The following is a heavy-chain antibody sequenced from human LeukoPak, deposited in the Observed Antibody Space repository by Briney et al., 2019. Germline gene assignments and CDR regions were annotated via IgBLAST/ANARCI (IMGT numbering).Heavy chain of an antibody. CDR3: AKDLIPTYGSGSYSVY. V-gene: IGHV3-21*05. CDR2: ISSSSDDI. J-gene: IGHJ4*02. CDR1: GFRFHAYS. D-gene: IGHD3-10*01. Sequence: GGSLRLSCAASGFRFHAYSMNWVRQAPGKGLEWISYISSSSDDIYHADSVKGRFTISRDNSKNTLYLQMNSLRAEDTAVYYCAKDLIPTYGSGSYSVYWGQGTLVTVSS.